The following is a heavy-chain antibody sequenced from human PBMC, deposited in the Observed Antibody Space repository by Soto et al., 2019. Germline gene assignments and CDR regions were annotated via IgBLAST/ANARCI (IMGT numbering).Heavy chain of an antibody. CDR2: IIPILGTA. Sequence: SVKVSCKASGGTFSSYTISWVRQAPGQGLEWMGRIIPILGTANYAQKFQGRVTITADKSTSTAYMELSSLRSEDTAVYYCAMGVGPDYYYYYYMDVWGKGTTVTVSS. J-gene: IGHJ6*03. CDR1: GGTFSSYT. D-gene: IGHD1-26*01. CDR3: AMGVGPDYYYYYYMDV. V-gene: IGHV1-69*08.